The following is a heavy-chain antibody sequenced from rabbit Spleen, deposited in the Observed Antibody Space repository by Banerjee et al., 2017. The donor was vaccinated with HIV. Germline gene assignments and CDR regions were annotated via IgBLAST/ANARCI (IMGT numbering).Heavy chain of an antibody. V-gene: IGHV1S40*01. CDR3: ASDVSRDSYYEYNL. J-gene: IGHJ4*01. D-gene: IGHD8-1*01. CDR2: IYVSDNNT. CDR1: GFTISDSYY. Sequence: QSLEESGGGLVQPEGSLTLTCKASGFTISDSYYMCWVRQAPGKGLELIGCIYVSDNNTWYARWVNGRFTISQPSSTMGTLQMTSLTAADTATYFCASDVSRDSYYEYNLWGQGTLVTVS.